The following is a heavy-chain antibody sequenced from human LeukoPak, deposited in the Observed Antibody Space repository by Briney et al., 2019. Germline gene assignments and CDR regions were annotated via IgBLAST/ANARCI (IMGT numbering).Heavy chain of an antibody. D-gene: IGHD4-17*01. V-gene: IGHV4-59*12. CDR1: GGSINGYY. Sequence: SETLSPTCTVSGGSINGYYWSWIRQPPGKGLEWIAYIDYSGNTDYNPSLKSRVTISIDTSKNQFSLKVRSVTAADSAIYYCARTASMVTTVIDYWGQGTLVTVSS. CDR3: ARTASMVTTVIDY. J-gene: IGHJ4*02. CDR2: IDYSGNT.